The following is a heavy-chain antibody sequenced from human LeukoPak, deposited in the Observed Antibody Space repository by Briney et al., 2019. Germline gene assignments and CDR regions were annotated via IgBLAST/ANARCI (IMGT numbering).Heavy chain of an antibody. V-gene: IGHV4-39*01. CDR1: GGSISSSSYY. CDR3: ASPLAYCGGDCNRDY. CDR2: IYYSGST. J-gene: IGHJ4*02. D-gene: IGHD2-21*02. Sequence: SETLSLTCTVSGGSISSSSYYWGWIRQPPGKGLEWIGSIYYSGSTYYNPSLKSRVTISVDTSKNQFSLKLSSVTAADTAVYYCASPLAYCGGDCNRDYWGQGILVTVSS.